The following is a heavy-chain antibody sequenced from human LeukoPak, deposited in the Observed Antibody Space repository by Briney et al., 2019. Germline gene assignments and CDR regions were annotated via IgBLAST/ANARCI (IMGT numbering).Heavy chain of an antibody. CDR2: IIPIFGTA. V-gene: IGHV1-69*13. CDR3: ARAGEVFGVVITNWFDP. D-gene: IGHD3-3*01. Sequence: SVKVSCKASGGTFSSYAISWVRQAPGQGLEWMGGIIPIFGTANYAQKFQGRVTITADESTSTAYMALSSLRSEDTAVYYCARAGEVFGVVITNWFDPWGQGTLVTVSS. CDR1: GGTFSSYA. J-gene: IGHJ5*02.